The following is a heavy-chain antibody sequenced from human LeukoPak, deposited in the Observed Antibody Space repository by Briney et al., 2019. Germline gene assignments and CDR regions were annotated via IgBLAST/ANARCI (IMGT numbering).Heavy chain of an antibody. CDR1: GGIFRSYG. CDR3: ARGLYCSSSTSCYDYGMDV. J-gene: IGHJ6*02. CDR2: FIPILGTP. V-gene: IGHV1-69*13. D-gene: IGHD2-2*01. Sequence: ASVKVSCTTSGGIFRSYGLNWVRQAPGQGLEWMGGFIPILGTPKYAQNLQGRVTITADESTSTGYMELSSLRYEDTAVYYCARGLYCSSSTSCYDYGMDVWGQGTTVTVSS.